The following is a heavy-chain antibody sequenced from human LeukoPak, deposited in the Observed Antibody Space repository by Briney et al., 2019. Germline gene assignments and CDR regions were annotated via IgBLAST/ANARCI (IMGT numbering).Heavy chain of an antibody. CDR1: GLTVSRNY. V-gene: IGHV3-53*01. D-gene: IGHD6-13*01. CDR2: IYSDGST. J-gene: IGHJ4*02. Sequence: PGGSLRLSCVTSGLTVSRNYMTWVRQAPGKGLEWVSVIYSDGSTYYADSVRGRFTISRDDSKNIINLQMNSLRAEDTAVYLCARDFSAAGDLDYWGQGTLVTVSS. CDR3: ARDFSAAGDLDY.